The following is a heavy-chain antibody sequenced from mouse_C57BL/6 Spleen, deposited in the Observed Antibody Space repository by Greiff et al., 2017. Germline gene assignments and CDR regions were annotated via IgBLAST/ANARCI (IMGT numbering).Heavy chain of an antibody. CDR1: GYTFTSYW. D-gene: IGHD2-2*01. J-gene: IGHJ2*01. CDR2: IHPNSGST. CDR3: ARYGYDGEDY. Sequence: VQLQQPGAELVKPGASVKFSCKASGYTFTSYWMHWVKQRPGQGLEWIGMIHPNSGSTNYNEKFKSKATLTVDTSSSTAYMQLSSLTSEDSAVYYGARYGYDGEDYWGQGTTLTVSS. V-gene: IGHV1-64*01.